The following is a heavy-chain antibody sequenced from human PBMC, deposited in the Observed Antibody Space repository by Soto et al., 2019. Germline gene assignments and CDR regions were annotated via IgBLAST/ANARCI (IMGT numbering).Heavy chain of an antibody. CDR3: ARLTTELKGSLGEYYFEF. CDR2: INNDGSDT. CDR1: GFTXXSYW. J-gene: IGHJ4*02. V-gene: IGHV3-74*01. Sequence: GGSLXLSCEVSGFTXXSYWXXXXXXXXXXGLVWVSHINNDGSDTTYADSVKGRFTISRDNAKNSVFLQMNSLRVEDTAVYYCARLTTELKGSLGEYYFEFWGQGALVTVSS. D-gene: IGHD6-6*01.